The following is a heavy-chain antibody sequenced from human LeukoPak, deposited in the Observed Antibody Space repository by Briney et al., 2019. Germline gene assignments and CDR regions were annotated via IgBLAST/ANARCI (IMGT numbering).Heavy chain of an antibody. J-gene: IGHJ4*02. CDR2: IIPILGIA. V-gene: IGHV1-69*04. CDR3: ASTMVRGVIRFDY. D-gene: IGHD3-10*01. Sequence: ASVKVSCKASGGTFSSYAISWVRQAPGQGLEWMGRIIPILGIANYAQKFQGRVTITADKSTSTAYMELSSLRSEDTAVYYCASTMVRGVIRFDYWGRGTLVTVSS. CDR1: GGTFSSYA.